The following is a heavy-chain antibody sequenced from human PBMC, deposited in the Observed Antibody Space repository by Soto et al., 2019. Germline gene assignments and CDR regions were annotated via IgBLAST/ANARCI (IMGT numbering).Heavy chain of an antibody. D-gene: IGHD2-15*01. J-gene: IGHJ6*02. Sequence: QVQLVESGGGVVQPGRSLRLSCAASGFTFSSYAMHWVRQAPGKGLAWVAVISYDGSNKYYEDTVKARFTISRDNSINTLYLQMNSLRADDTAVNYCARAGNIVVVVDATGDYYGIDVWGQGTTVTVSS. CDR3: ARAGNIVVVVDATGDYYGIDV. CDR2: ISYDGSNK. CDR1: GFTFSSYA. V-gene: IGHV3-30-3*01.